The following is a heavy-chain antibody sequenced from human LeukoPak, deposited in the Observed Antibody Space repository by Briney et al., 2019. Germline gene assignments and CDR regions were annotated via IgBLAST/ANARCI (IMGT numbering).Heavy chain of an antibody. J-gene: IGHJ6*03. CDR1: GGSISSGSYY. CDR2: IYTSGGT. D-gene: IGHD4-23*01. V-gene: IGHV4-61*02. CDR3: ASLQSNSYYYYYYMDV. Sequence: SETLSLTCTVSGGSISSGSYYWSWIRQPAGKGLEWIGRIYTSGGTNYNPSLKSRVTISVDTSKNQFSLKLSSVTAADTAVYYCASLQSNSYYYYYYMDVWGKGTTVTVSS.